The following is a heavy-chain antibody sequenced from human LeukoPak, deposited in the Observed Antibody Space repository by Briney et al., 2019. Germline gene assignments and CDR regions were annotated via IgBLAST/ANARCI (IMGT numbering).Heavy chain of an antibody. CDR2: ISAYNGNT. V-gene: IGHV1-18*01. CDR3: ARVYCSSTSCYKDFDY. CDR1: GYTFTSYG. D-gene: IGHD2-2*02. J-gene: IGHJ4*02. Sequence: ASVKVSCKASGYTFTSYGISWVQQAPGQGLEWMGWISAYNGNTNYAQKLQGRVTMTTDTSTSTAYMELRSLRSDDTAVYYCARVYCSSTSCYKDFDYWGQGTLVTVSS.